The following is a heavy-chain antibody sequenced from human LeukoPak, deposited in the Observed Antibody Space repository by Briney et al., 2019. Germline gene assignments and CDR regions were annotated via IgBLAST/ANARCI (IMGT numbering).Heavy chain of an antibody. CDR2: IYPRDGST. CDR3: ARDQEGFDY. Sequence: ASVKVSYKASGYTFTSNYIHWVRQAPGQGLEWLGMIYPRDGSTSYAQKFQGRVTVTRDTSTSTVHMELSGLRSEDTAVYYCARDQEGFDYWGQGTLVTVSS. CDR1: GYTFTSNY. J-gene: IGHJ4*02. V-gene: IGHV1-46*01.